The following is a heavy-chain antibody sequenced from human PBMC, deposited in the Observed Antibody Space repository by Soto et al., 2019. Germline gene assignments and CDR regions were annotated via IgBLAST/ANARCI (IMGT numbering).Heavy chain of an antibody. V-gene: IGHV3-23*01. Sequence: GGSLRLSCAASGFTFSSYAMSWVRQAPGKGLEWVSAISGSGGSTYYADSVKGRFTISRDNSKNTLYLQMNSLRAEDTAVYYCAKALGSQGYYYYYGMDVWGQGTTVTVAS. D-gene: IGHD1-26*01. J-gene: IGHJ6*02. CDR2: ISGSGGST. CDR3: AKALGSQGYYYYYGMDV. CDR1: GFTFSSYA.